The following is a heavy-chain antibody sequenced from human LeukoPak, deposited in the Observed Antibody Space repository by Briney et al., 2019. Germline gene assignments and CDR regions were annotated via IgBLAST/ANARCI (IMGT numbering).Heavy chain of an antibody. J-gene: IGHJ4*02. CDR3: ARVGYYGDYALALDH. Sequence: GGSLRLSCAASGFTFSGSTIHWVRQASGKGLEWVGQIRTEAKFYATAYAPSLKGRFTISRDSSKSTLYLQMNSLTVEDTALYYCARVGYYGDYALALDHWGQGTLVSVSS. D-gene: IGHD4-17*01. V-gene: IGHV3-73*01. CDR2: IRTEAKFYAT. CDR1: GFTFSGST.